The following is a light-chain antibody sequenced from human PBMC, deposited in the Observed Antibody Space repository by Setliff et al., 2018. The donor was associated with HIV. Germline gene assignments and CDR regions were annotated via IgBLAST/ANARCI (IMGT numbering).Light chain of an antibody. CDR1: SGDVGAYNY. J-gene: IGLJ1*01. V-gene: IGLV2-11*01. CDR3: CSYAGTSTYI. Sequence: QSALTQPRSVPGSPGQSVTFSCTGSSGDVGAYNYVSWYQQHPGKAPKLIIYDVTKRPSGVPDRFSGSKSGDTASLTISGLQSEDEADYYCCSYAGTSTYIFGTGTKVTVL. CDR2: DVT.